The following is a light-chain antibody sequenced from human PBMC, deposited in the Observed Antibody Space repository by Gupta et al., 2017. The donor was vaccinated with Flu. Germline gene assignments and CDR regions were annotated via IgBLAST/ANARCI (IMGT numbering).Light chain of an antibody. J-gene: IGLJ3*02. V-gene: IGLV2-11*01. CDR2: DVN. CDR1: SSDVGTYNY. Sequence: SALTQPRSVSGSPAPSVTISFTGTSSDVGTYNYVSWYHRHPGKAPNLIILDVNKRPAGVPGSFSATKSGNTASLTISARKAEEDADYYCCSSAGRDSWVFGTGTKLTVL. CDR3: CSSAGRDSWV.